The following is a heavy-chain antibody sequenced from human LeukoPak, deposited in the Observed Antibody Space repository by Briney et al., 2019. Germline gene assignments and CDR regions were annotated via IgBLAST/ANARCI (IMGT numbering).Heavy chain of an antibody. V-gene: IGHV3-21*01. CDR1: GFTFSDYT. J-gene: IGHJ6*03. Sequence: GSLRLSCAASGFTFSDYTMNWVRQAPGKGLEWVSFISSSSTYIYYADSAEGRFTISRDNANNSLYLQMNSLRAEDTAVYYCARANSGYYDFWSGYSLLDYMDVWGKGTTVTVSS. CDR3: ARANSGYYDFWSGYSLLDYMDV. CDR2: ISSSSTYI. D-gene: IGHD3-3*01.